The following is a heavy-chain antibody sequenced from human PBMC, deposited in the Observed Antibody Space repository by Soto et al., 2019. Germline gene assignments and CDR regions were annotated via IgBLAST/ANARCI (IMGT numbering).Heavy chain of an antibody. CDR1: GNTFASHG. D-gene: IGHD3-10*01. J-gene: IGHJ4*02. CDR2: ISGFNGQT. V-gene: IGHV1-18*01. Sequence: ASVKVSCKASGNTFASHGFSWVRQAPGQGLEWMGWISGFNGQTNYALKFQGRVTLTTDTSTSTAYMELRSLRSDDTAVYFCARVDPRGVAVVRDYWGQGTLVTVS. CDR3: ARVDPRGVAVVRDY.